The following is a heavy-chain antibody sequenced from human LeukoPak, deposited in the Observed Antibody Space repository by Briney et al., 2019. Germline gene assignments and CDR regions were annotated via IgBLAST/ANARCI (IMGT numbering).Heavy chain of an antibody. V-gene: IGHV4-30-4*07. CDR2: IYDSGST. D-gene: IGHD5-12*01. CDR3: ARDGYSGNDGL. J-gene: IGHJ4*02. CDR1: DDSISSGGYS. Sequence: SETLSLTCTVSDDSISSGGYSWSWIRQPPGKGLEWIGYIYDSGSTYYNPSLKSRVTISIDTSKNQFSLKLSSVTAADTAVYYCARDGYSGNDGLWGQGTLVTVSS.